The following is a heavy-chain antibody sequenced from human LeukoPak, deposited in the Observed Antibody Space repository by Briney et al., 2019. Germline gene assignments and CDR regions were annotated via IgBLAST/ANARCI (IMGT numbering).Heavy chain of an antibody. CDR3: ARELPFDY. D-gene: IGHD3-10*01. V-gene: IGHV1-2*06. CDR2: INPNSGAT. Sequence: VASVKVSCKASGYTFTDYSVHWVRQAPGQGLEWMGRINPNSGATDYAQKFQGRVTMTRDTSISTVYMELNRLRSDDTAVYYCARELPFDYWGQGTLVTVSS. CDR1: GYTFTDYS. J-gene: IGHJ4*02.